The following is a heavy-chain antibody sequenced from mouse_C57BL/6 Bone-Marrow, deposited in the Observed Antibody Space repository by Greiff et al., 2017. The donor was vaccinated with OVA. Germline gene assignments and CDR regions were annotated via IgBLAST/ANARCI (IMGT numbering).Heavy chain of an antibody. CDR2: ISNGGGST. D-gene: IGHD1-1*01. CDR1: GFTFSDYY. CDR3: ARHYYGFFDY. J-gene: IGHJ2*01. Sequence: EVQLVESGGGLVQPGGSLKLSCAASGFTFSDYYMYWVRQTPEKRLEGVAYISNGGGSTYYPDTVKGRFTISRDNAKNTLYLQMSRLKSEDTAMYYCARHYYGFFDYWGQGTTLTVSS. V-gene: IGHV5-12*01.